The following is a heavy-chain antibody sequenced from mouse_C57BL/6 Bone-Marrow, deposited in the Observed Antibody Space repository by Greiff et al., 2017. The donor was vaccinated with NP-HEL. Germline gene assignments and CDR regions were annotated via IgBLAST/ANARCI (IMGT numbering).Heavy chain of an antibody. D-gene: IGHD4-1*01. CDR2: INPSSGYT. CDR3: ARYVWDRCLYYFDY. V-gene: IGHV1-4*01. Sequence: QVQLKESGAELARPGASVKMSCKASGYTFTSYTMHWVKQRPGQGLEWIGYINPSSGYTKYNQKFKDKATLTADKSSSTAYMQLSSLTSEDSAVYYCARYVWDRCLYYFDYWGQGTTLTVSS. CDR1: GYTFTSYT. J-gene: IGHJ2*01.